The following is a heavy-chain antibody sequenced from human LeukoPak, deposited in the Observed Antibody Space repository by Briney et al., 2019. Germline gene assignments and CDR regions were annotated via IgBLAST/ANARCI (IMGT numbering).Heavy chain of an antibody. CDR2: MNPNSGNT. CDR1: GYTFTSND. D-gene: IGHD6-19*01. Sequence: ASVKVSCKASGYTFTSNDINWVRQATGQGLEWMGWMNPNSGNTDYAQKLQGRVTMTTDTSTSTAYMDLRSLRSDDTAVYYCARDPAIAVAGKGYFQHWGQGTLVTVSS. V-gene: IGHV1-8*02. J-gene: IGHJ1*01. CDR3: ARDPAIAVAGKGYFQH.